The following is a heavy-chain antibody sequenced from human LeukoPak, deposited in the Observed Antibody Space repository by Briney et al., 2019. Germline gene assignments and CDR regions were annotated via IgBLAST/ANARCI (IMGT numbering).Heavy chain of an antibody. CDR2: TAFGGST. CDR3: ARGRRQYDN. J-gene: IGHJ4*02. CDR1: GGSISGYY. Sequence: PSETLSLTCSVSGGSISGYYWSWLRQSPGKRLEWIAYTAFGGSTDYNPSLKSRVTISMDTSKNQVSLELYSTTTADTAVYYCARGRRQYDNWGQGTQVTVSS. D-gene: IGHD2-2*01. V-gene: IGHV4-59*01.